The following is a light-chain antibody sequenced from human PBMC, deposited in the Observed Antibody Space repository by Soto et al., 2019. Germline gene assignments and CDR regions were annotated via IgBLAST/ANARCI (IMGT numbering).Light chain of an antibody. CDR3: QSYVSSLSGSV. CDR2: GNS. Sequence: QSVLTQPPSVSGAPGQRVTISCTGSSSNIGAGYDVHWYQQLPGTDPKVLIYGNSNRPSGVPDPFSWSKSGTPASLAITGHQAEDAADYYCQSYVSSLSGSVFGGGTKLTVL. V-gene: IGLV1-40*01. CDR1: SSNIGAGYD. J-gene: IGLJ3*02.